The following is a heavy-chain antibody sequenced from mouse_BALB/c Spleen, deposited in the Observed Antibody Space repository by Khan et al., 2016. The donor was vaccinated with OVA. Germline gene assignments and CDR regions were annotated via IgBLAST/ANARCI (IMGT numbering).Heavy chain of an antibody. CDR2: ISYSGNT. CDR3: ARVYGVDFDY. D-gene: IGHD1-1*01. Sequence: EVQLQESGPGLVKPSQSLSLICTVTGYSITSDYAWNWIRQFPGNELEWMGFISYSGNTNYNPSLKSRISITRDTSKNQFFLHLNSVTTEDTATYYCARVYGVDFDYWGQGTTLTVSS. CDR1: GYSITSDYA. J-gene: IGHJ2*01. V-gene: IGHV3-2*02.